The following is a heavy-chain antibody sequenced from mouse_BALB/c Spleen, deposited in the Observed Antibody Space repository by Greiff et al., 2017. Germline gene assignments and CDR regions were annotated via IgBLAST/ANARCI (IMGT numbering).Heavy chain of an antibody. V-gene: IGHV5-17*02. CDR2: ISSGSSTI. J-gene: IGHJ1*01. Sequence: EVKLMESGGGLVQPGGSRKLSCAASGFTFSSFGMHWVRQAPEKGLEWVAYISSGSSTIYYADTVKGRFTISRDNPKNTLFLQMTSLRSEDTAMYYCARSNYRYDWYFDVWGAGTTVTVSS. CDR3: ARSNYRYDWYFDV. D-gene: IGHD2-14*01. CDR1: GFTFSSFG.